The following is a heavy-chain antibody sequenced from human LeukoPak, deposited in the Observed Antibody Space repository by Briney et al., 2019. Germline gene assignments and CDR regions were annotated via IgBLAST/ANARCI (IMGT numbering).Heavy chain of an antibody. Sequence: GALVKVSRKASGYTFTSYYMHWVRQAPGQGLEWMGIIHPSGGSTSYAQKFQGRVTMTRDTSTSTVYMDLSSLRSEDTAVYYCARDPGCGGNSGGVDYWGQGTLVTVSS. D-gene: IGHD4-23*01. V-gene: IGHV1-46*01. CDR3: ARDPGCGGNSGGVDY. CDR1: GYTFTSYY. J-gene: IGHJ4*02. CDR2: IHPSGGST.